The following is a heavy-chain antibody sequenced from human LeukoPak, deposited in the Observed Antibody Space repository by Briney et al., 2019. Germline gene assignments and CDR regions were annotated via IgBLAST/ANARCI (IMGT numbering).Heavy chain of an antibody. CDR2: IYTSGST. CDR3: ARTRIFSYYDSSGYRDY. V-gene: IGHV4-61*02. J-gene: IGHJ4*02. Sequence: PSETLSLTCTVSGGSISSGSYYWSWIRQPAGKGLEWIGRIYTSGSTNYNPSLKSRVTISVDTSKNQFSLKLSSVTAADTAVYYCARTRIFSYYDSSGYRDYWGQGTLVTVSS. D-gene: IGHD3-22*01. CDR1: GGSISSGSYY.